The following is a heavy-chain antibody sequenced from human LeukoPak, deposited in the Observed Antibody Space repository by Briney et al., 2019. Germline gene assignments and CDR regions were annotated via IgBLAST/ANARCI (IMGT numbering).Heavy chain of an antibody. J-gene: IGHJ6*02. Sequence: ASVKVSCKASGYTFTGYYMHWVRQAPGQRLEWMGWINPNSGGTNYAQKFQGRVTMTRDTSISTAYMELSRLRSDDTAVYYCARLLGYCSSTSCYSYYGMDVWGQGTTVTVSS. CDR3: ARLLGYCSSTSCYSYYGMDV. CDR2: INPNSGGT. V-gene: IGHV1-2*02. D-gene: IGHD2-2*01. CDR1: GYTFTGYY.